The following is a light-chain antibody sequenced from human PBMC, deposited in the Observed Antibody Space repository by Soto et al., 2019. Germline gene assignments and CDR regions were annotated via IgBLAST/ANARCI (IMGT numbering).Light chain of an antibody. Sequence: QSALTQPASVSGSPGQSITISCRGISSDVGGYNHVSWYQQYPGKAPKLIIYEVSDRPSGVSNRFSGSKSGNTASLTISGLQADDEADYYCSSYTSSFRRVFGTGTKLTVL. CDR2: EVS. V-gene: IGLV2-14*01. J-gene: IGLJ1*01. CDR1: SSDVGGYNH. CDR3: SSYTSSFRRV.